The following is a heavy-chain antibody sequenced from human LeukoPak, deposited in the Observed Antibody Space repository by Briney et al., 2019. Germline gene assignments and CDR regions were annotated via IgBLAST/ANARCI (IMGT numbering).Heavy chain of an antibody. CDR1: GGSVSSGSYY. J-gene: IGHJ5*02. D-gene: IGHD2-21*02. V-gene: IGHV4-61*01. Sequence: PSETLSLTCTVSGGSVSSGSYYWTWIRQPPRKGLEWIGYIYYSGSTNYSPSPKSRVTISVDTSKNQFSLKLSSVTAADTAVYYCARVNCGGDCYSTRGDWFDPWGQGTLLTVSS. CDR3: ARVNCGGDCYSTRGDWFDP. CDR2: IYYSGST.